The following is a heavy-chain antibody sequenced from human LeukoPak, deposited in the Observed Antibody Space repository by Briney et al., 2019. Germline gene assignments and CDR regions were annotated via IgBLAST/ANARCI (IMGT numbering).Heavy chain of an antibody. D-gene: IGHD4-11*01. CDR2: MNPNSDNT. J-gene: IGHJ6*03. V-gene: IGHV1-8*03. CDR3: ARGPAHSNYGASYYYYMDV. Sequence: ASVKVSCKASGYTFTNYDINWVRQATGQGLEWRGWMNPNSDNTGYAQKFQGRVTITRDTSINTAYMELSSLRSEDSAVYYCARGPAHSNYGASYYYYMDVWGKGTTVTVSS. CDR1: GYTFTNYD.